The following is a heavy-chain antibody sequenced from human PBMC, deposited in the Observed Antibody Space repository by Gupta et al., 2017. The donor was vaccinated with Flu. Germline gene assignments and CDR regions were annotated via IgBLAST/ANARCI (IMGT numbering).Heavy chain of an antibody. V-gene: IGHV1-69*06. Sequence: QVQLVQSGAEVKKPGSSVKVSCKASGGTFSSYAISWVRQAPGQGLEWMGGIIPIFGTANYAQKFQGRVTITADKSTSTAYMELSSLRSEDTAVYYCASGGGYSYGSGSHPLPFKFDYWGQGTLVTVSS. D-gene: IGHD5-18*01. J-gene: IGHJ4*02. CDR1: GGTFSSYA. CDR3: ASGGGYSYGSGSHPLPFKFDY. CDR2: IIPIFGTA.